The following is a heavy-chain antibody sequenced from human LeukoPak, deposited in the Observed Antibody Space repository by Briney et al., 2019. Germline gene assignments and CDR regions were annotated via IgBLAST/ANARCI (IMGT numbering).Heavy chain of an antibody. CDR2: IIPIFGTA. J-gene: IGHJ4*02. CDR1: GGTFSSYA. CDR3: ARGALVRYYFDY. V-gene: IGHV1-69*05. Sequence: SVKVSCKASGGTFSSYAISWVRQAPGQGLEWMGGIIPIFGTADYAQKFQGRVTITTDESTSTAYMELSSLRSEDTAVYYCARGALVRYYFDYWGQGTLVTVSS. D-gene: IGHD2-21*01.